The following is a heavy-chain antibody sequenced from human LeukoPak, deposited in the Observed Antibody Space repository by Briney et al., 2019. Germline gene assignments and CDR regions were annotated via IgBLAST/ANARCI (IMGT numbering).Heavy chain of an antibody. CDR1: GGSISSYY. D-gene: IGHD3-22*01. CDR3: ATLLLHDAFDI. Sequence: SETLSLTCTVSGGSISSYYWSWIRQPAGKGLERIGRIYTSGSTNYNPSLKSRVTISVDTSKNQFSLKLSSVTAADTAVYYCATLLLHDAFDIWGQGTMVTVSS. CDR2: IYTSGST. V-gene: IGHV4-4*07. J-gene: IGHJ3*02.